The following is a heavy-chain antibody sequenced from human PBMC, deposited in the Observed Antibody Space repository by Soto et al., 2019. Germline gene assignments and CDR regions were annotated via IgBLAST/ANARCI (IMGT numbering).Heavy chain of an antibody. CDR1: GFTFSDYY. CDR3: ARVNDDFWSGYHYYYGMDV. V-gene: IGHV3-11*06. J-gene: IGHJ6*02. CDR2: ISISSSYT. D-gene: IGHD3-3*01. Sequence: GGSLRLSCAASGFTFSDYYMRWIRQAPGKGLEWVSYISISSSYTNYADSVKGRFTISRDNAKNSLYPQMNSLRAEDPAVYYCARVNDDFWSGYHYYYGMDVWGQGTTLTVS.